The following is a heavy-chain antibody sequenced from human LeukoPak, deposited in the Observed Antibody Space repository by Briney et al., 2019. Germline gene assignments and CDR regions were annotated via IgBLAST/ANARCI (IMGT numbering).Heavy chain of an antibody. CDR2: TYRSGNT. D-gene: IGHD6-13*01. V-gene: IGHV4-4*02. J-gene: IGHJ4*02. CDR3: ARLKYSSSWPRALGCYFEN. Sequence: PSGTLSLTCAVSGGSFRSSNWRSGVRQPAGEGVEGKGKTYRSGNTNYKPSLKSRVTISVDKSKNTFSLKLSSVTAADTAVYYCARLKYSSSWPRALGCYFENWGQGTLVTVSP. CDR1: GGSFRSSNW.